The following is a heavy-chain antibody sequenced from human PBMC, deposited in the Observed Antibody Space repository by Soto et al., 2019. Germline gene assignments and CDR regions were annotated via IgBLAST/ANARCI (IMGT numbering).Heavy chain of an antibody. D-gene: IGHD3-10*01. J-gene: IGHJ5*02. CDR3: ERVTYYYGSGSPQWWFDP. CDR2: ISAYNGNT. CDR1: GYTFTSYG. Sequence: ASVKVSCKASGYTFTSYGISWVRQAPGQGLEWMGWISAYNGNTNYAQKLQGRVTMTTDTSTSTAYMELRSLRSDDTAVYYCERVTYYYGSGSPQWWFDPWGQGTLVTVSS. V-gene: IGHV1-18*01.